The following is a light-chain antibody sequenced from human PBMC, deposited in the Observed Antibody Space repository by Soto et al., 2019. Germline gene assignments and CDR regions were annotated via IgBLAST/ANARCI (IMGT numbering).Light chain of an antibody. CDR2: AAS. CDR1: QNIKRY. Sequence: DIQMTQSPSSLYASVGDRATINRRASQNIKRYLNWYQQIPGKAPKLLIYAASGLQSGVPPRFSGSGSGTDFTLTITSLQPEDFATYYCQQSYSTPYTFGQGTKLEIK. CDR3: QQSYSTPYT. J-gene: IGKJ2*01. V-gene: IGKV1-39*01.